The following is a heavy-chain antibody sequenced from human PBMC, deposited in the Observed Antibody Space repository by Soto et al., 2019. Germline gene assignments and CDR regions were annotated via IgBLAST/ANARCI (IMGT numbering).Heavy chain of an antibody. D-gene: IGHD6-19*01. CDR2: ISWNSGSI. V-gene: IGHV3-9*01. J-gene: IGHJ5*02. CDR3: AKAPYSSGWYNWFDP. Sequence: PGGSLRLSCAASGFTFDDYAMHRVRQAPGKGLEWVSGISWNSGSIGYADSVKSRFTISRDNAKNSLYLQMNSLRAEDTALYYCAKAPYSSGWYNWFDPWGQGTLVTVSS. CDR1: GFTFDDYA.